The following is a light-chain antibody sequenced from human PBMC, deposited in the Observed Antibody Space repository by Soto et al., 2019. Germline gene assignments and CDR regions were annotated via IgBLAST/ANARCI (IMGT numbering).Light chain of an antibody. CDR3: QQYNNWSPET. J-gene: IGKJ1*01. Sequence: EIVMTQSPATLSVSPGERATLSCRASQSVSSNLGWYQQKPGQAPRLLIYGASTRTTGSPARFSGSGSGTEFSPAISSLQSEDFAVYYCQQYNNWSPETFGQGTKVEIK. CDR1: QSVSSN. V-gene: IGKV3-15*01. CDR2: GAS.